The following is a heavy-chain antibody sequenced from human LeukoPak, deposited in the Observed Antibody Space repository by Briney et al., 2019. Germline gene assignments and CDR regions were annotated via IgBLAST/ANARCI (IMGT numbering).Heavy chain of an antibody. V-gene: IGHV1-24*01. CDR2: FDPEDGEI. D-gene: IGHD6-13*01. Sequence: ASVKVSCKVSGYTLTELSMHWVRQAPGKGLEWMGGFDPEDGEIIYAQKFQGRVTMTEDTSTDTAYMELSSLRSEDTAVYYCATVNLGQGVYYFDYWGQGTLVTVSS. CDR1: GYTLTELS. CDR3: ATVNLGQGVYYFDY. J-gene: IGHJ4*02.